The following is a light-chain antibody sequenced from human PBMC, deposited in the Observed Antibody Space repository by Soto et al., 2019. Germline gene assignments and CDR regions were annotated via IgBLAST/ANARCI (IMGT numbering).Light chain of an antibody. Sequence: EIVLTQSPGTLSLSPGERATLSCRASQSVNSNYLAWYQQKPCQSPRVLIYGASSRATGIPDRFSVSGSGTDFTLTISTLEPEDFAVYYCQQYGAPVTFGGGTKVE. V-gene: IGKV3-20*01. CDR3: QQYGAPVT. J-gene: IGKJ4*01. CDR2: GAS. CDR1: QSVNSNY.